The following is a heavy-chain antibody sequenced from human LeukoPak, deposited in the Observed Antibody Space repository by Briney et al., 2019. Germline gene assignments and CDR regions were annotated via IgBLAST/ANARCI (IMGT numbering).Heavy chain of an antibody. Sequence: SETLSLTCTVSGGSISSSIYYWGWIRQPPGKGLEWIGSIYYSGSTYYNPSLKSRVTISVDTSKNQFSLKLSSVTAADTAVYYCARGGGRIAAAGTFYYWGQGTLVTVSS. V-gene: IGHV4-39*01. CDR2: IYYSGST. CDR1: GGSISSSIYY. D-gene: IGHD6-13*01. J-gene: IGHJ4*02. CDR3: ARGGGRIAAAGTFYY.